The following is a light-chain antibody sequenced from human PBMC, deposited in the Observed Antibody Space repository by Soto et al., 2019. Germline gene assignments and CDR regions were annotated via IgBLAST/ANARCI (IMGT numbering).Light chain of an antibody. J-gene: IGKJ3*01. CDR3: QQYSNWPPT. CDR1: ESVHRN. CDR2: YAS. Sequence: EMVMTQSPATLSVSPGERVTLSCRASESVHRNLAWYQQKPGQGPSLLIYYASTRATGVPDRFTGSGSGTEFTLTLSSLQSEDFGVYHCQQYSNWPPTFGPGTKVEIK. V-gene: IGKV3-15*01.